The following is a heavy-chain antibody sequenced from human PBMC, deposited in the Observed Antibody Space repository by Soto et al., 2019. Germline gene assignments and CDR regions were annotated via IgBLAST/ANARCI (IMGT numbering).Heavy chain of an antibody. CDR3: AKAGTIFGVVITTYYFDY. V-gene: IGHV3-23*01. D-gene: IGHD3-3*01. CDR1: GFTFSSYA. Sequence: SLRLSCAASGFTFSSYAMSWVRQAPGKGLEWVSAISGSGGSTYYADSVKGRFTISRDNSKNTLYLQMNSLRAEDTAVYYCAKAGTIFGVVITTYYFDYWGQGXLVTVYS. J-gene: IGHJ4*02. CDR2: ISGSGGST.